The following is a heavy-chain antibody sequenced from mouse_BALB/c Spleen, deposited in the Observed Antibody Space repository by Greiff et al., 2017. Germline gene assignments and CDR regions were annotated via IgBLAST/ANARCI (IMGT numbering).Heavy chain of an antibody. Sequence: VQLKESGPGLVKPSQSLSLTCTVTGYSITSDYAWNWIRQFPGNKLEWMGYISYSVSTSYNPSLKSRISITRDTSKNQFFLQLNSVTTEDTATYYCARRDYYAMDYWGQGTSVTVSS. J-gene: IGHJ4*01. V-gene: IGHV3-2*02. CDR2: ISYSVST. CDR3: ARRDYYAMDY. CDR1: GYSITSDYA.